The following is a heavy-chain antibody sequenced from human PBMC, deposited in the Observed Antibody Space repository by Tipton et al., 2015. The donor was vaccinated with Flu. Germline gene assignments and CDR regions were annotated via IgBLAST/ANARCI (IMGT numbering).Heavy chain of an antibody. CDR2: ITGSGDRT. J-gene: IGHJ4*02. V-gene: IGHV3-23*01. Sequence: AVSRFIFSNYAMNWVRQAPGKGLQWVSTITGSGDRTYYADSVKGRFTISRDNSENTLYLQMNSLKAEDTAIYYCAKVIVGATYHFDNWGQGTLVTVSS. CDR1: RFIFSNYA. D-gene: IGHD1-26*01. CDR3: AKVIVGATYHFDN.